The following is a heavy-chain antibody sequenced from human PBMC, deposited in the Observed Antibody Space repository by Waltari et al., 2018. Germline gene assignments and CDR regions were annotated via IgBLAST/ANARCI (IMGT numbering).Heavy chain of an antibody. Sequence: QVQLVQSGAEVKKPGASVKVSCKASGYTFTGYYMHWVRQAPGQGLEWMGWINPNSGGTNYAQKFQGWVTMTRDTSISTAYMELSRLRSDDTAVYYCARESRPITIFGVVYEYRFDYWGQGTLVTVSS. D-gene: IGHD3-3*01. CDR3: ARESRPITIFGVVYEYRFDY. CDR1: GYTFTGYY. CDR2: INPNSGGT. J-gene: IGHJ4*02. V-gene: IGHV1-2*04.